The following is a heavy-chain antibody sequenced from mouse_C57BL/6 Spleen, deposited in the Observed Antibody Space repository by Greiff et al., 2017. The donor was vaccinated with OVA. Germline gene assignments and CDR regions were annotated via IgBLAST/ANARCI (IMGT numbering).Heavy chain of an antibody. D-gene: IGHD4-1*01. V-gene: IGHV1-61*01. CDR2: IYPSDSET. J-gene: IGHJ4*01. Sequence: QVQLQQPGAELVRPGSSVKLSCKASGYTFTSYWMDWVKQRPGQGLEWIGNIYPSDSETHYNQKFKDKATLTVDKSSRTAYMQLSSLTSEDSAVYYCARGANWDAMDYWGQGTSVTVSS. CDR3: ARGANWDAMDY. CDR1: GYTFTSYW.